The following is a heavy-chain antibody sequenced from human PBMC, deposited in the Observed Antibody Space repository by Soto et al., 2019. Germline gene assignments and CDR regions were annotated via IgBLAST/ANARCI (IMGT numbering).Heavy chain of an antibody. CDR3: SQDREWGVVSPSHDY. CDR2: IRGTGGET. J-gene: IGHJ4*02. D-gene: IGHD2-21*01. Sequence: EVQLLESEGGIVQPGGSLRVSCVASGFTFRNFVMSWVRQAPGKGLEWVSAIRGTGGETFYADSVKGRCTISRDNSKNTLYLQMTSLRAEDTALYFCSQDREWGVVSPSHDYWGQGTLVTVSS. V-gene: IGHV3-23*01. CDR1: GFTFRNFV.